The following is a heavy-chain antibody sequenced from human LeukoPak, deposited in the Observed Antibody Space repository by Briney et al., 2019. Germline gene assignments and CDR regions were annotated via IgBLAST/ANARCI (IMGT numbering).Heavy chain of an antibody. D-gene: IGHD6-19*01. J-gene: IGHJ4*02. CDR3: ARLTRGSSVWFFDY. CDR2: IFHTGST. V-gene: IGHV4-4*02. Sequence: SETLSLTCAVSGGSISSSNWWSWVRQPPGKGLEWIGEIFHTGSTNYNPPLKSRVTISVDKSKNQFSLKLSSVTAADTAVYYCARLTRGSSVWFFDYWGQGTLVTVSS. CDR1: GGSISSSNW.